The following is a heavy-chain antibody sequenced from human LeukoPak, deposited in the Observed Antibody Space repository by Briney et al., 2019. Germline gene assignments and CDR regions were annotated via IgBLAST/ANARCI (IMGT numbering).Heavy chain of an antibody. CDR2: IYISGST. D-gene: IGHD1-26*01. CDR1: GGFINTGDSY. V-gene: IGHV4-61*02. CDR3: ARVRRGGSYVFDY. Sequence: SQTLSLTCTVSGGFINTGDSYWGWIRQPAGKGLEWIGRIYISGSTDYNPSLKSRVTISIDTSKNQISLKLSSVTAADTAVYYCARVRRGGSYVFDYWGQGTLVTVSS. J-gene: IGHJ4*02.